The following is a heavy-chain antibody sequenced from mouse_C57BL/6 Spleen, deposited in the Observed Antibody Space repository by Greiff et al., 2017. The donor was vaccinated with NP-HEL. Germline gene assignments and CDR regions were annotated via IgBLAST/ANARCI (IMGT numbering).Heavy chain of an antibody. J-gene: IGHJ3*01. D-gene: IGHD2-4*01. CDR2: ISNGGGST. V-gene: IGHV5-12*01. CDR1: GFTFSDYY. Sequence: EVKLMESGGGLVQPGGSLKLSCAASGFTFSDYYMYWVRQTPEKRLEWVAYISNGGGSTYYPDTVKGRFTISRDNAKNTLYLQMSRLKSEDTAMYYCARHDYDYDGAWFAYWGQGTLVTVSA. CDR3: ARHDYDYDGAWFAY.